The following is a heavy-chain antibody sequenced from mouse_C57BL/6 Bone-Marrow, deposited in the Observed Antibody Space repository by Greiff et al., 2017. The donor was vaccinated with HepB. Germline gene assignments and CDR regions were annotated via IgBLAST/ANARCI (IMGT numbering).Heavy chain of an antibody. CDR3: AEDYYYGSSPAWFAD. CDR2: ISSGSSTI. J-gene: IGHJ3*01. CDR1: GFTFSDYG. V-gene: IGHV5-17*01. Sequence: EVHLVESGGGLVKPGGSLKLSCAASGFTFSDYGMHWVRQVPEKGLEWVAYISSGSSTIYYADTVKGRFTISRDNAKNTLFLQMTSLRSEDTAMYYCAEDYYYGSSPAWFADWGKGTLVTVSA. D-gene: IGHD1-1*01.